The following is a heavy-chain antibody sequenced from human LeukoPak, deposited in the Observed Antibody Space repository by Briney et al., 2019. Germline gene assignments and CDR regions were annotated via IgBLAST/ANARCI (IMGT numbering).Heavy chain of an antibody. V-gene: IGHV3-7*01. D-gene: IGHD6-6*01. CDR1: GFTFSNYW. CDR3: ARDLYSTSYSGFDP. Sequence: PGGSLRLSCAASGFTFSNYWMSWARQAPGKGLEWVANIKQDGNEKYYVDSVKGRFTITRDNAKNSLYLQMSSLRAEDTAVYYCARDLYSTSYSGFDPWGQGTLVTVSS. CDR2: IKQDGNEK. J-gene: IGHJ5*02.